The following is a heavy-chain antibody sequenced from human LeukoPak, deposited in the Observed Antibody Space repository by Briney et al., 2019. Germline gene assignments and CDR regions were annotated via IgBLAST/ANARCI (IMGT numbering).Heavy chain of an antibody. V-gene: IGHV3-30-3*01. D-gene: IGHD3-3*01. CDR1: GLTFSSYA. CDR2: ISYDGSNK. J-gene: IGHJ3*02. CDR3: ARGGSAIFGVGEDAFDI. Sequence: GGSLRLSCAASGLTFSSYAMHWVRQAPGKGLEWVAVISYDGSNKYYADSVKGRFTISRDNSKNTLYLQMNSLRAEDTAVYYCARGGSAIFGVGEDAFDIWGQGTMVTVSS.